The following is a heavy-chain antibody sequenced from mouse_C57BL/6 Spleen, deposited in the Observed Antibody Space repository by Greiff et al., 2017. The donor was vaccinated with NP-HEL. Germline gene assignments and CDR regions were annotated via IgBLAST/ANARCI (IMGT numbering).Heavy chain of an antibody. CDR3: ARESSGSPFAY. CDR2: ISYSGST. J-gene: IGHJ3*01. V-gene: IGHV3-1*01. CDR1: GYSITSGYD. Sequence: DVKLQESGPGMVKPSQSLSLTCTVTGYSITSGYDWHWIRHFPGNKLEWMGYISYSGSTNYNPSHKSRISITHDTSKNHFFLTLNSVTTEDTATYYCARESSGSPFAYWGQGTLVTVSA. D-gene: IGHD3-2*02.